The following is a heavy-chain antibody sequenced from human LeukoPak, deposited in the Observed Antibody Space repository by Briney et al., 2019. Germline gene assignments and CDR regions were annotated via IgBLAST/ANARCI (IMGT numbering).Heavy chain of an antibody. CDR1: GYTFTSYD. CDR3: ARVRAYYYDSSGYYFSPNWFDP. V-gene: IGHV1-8*01. J-gene: IGHJ5*02. Sequence: ASVKVSCKASGYTFTSYDINWVRQATGQGLEWMGWMNPNSGNTGYAQKFQGRVTMTRNTSISTAYMELSGLRSEDTAVYYCARVRAYYYDSSGYYFSPNWFDPWGQGTLVTVSS. CDR2: MNPNSGNT. D-gene: IGHD3-22*01.